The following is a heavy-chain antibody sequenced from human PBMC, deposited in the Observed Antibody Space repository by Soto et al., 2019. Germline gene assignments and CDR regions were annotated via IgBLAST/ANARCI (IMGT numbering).Heavy chain of an antibody. V-gene: IGHV3-23*01. CDR3: AGYYYDSSGYYRRGSFDY. CDR2: ISESGGYT. D-gene: IGHD3-22*01. J-gene: IGHJ4*02. Sequence: GGSLRLSCAASGFTFNSYAMSWVRQAPGKGLEWVSSISESGGYTYYADSVKGRFTISRDNSKNTLYLQMNSLRAEDTAVYYCAGYYYDSSGYYRRGSFDYWGQGTLVTVSS. CDR1: GFTFNSYA.